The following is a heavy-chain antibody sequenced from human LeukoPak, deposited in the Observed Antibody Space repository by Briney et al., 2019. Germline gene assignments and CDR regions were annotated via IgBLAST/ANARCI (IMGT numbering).Heavy chain of an antibody. V-gene: IGHV4-31*03. Sequence: PQTLSLTCTVSGGSISRGGYYWSWIRQHPGKGLEWIGYIYYSGSTYYNPSLKSRVTISVDTSKNQFSLKLSSVTAADTAVYYCARGYDSSGYYDEGIGYWGQGTLVTVSS. J-gene: IGHJ4*02. D-gene: IGHD3-22*01. CDR3: ARGYDSSGYYDEGIGY. CDR2: IYYSGST. CDR1: GGSISRGGYY.